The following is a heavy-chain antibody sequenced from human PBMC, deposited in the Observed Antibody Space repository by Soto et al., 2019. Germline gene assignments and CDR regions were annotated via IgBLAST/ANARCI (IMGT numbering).Heavy chain of an antibody. J-gene: IGHJ6*02. CDR3: ARVVTGTPYYYYYGMDV. D-gene: IGHD1-20*01. CDR2: IYHSGST. Sequence: SETLSLTCAVSGGSISSSNWWSWVRQPPGKGLEWIGEIYHSGSTNYNPSLKSRVTISVDKSKNQFSLKLSSVTAADTAVYYCARVVTGTPYYYYYGMDVWGQGXTVTVSS. V-gene: IGHV4-4*02. CDR1: GGSISSSNW.